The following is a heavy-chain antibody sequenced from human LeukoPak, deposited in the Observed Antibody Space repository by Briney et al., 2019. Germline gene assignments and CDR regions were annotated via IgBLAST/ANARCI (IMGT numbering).Heavy chain of an antibody. CDR1: GFAFSSYV. Sequence: PGGSLRLSCAASGFAFSSYVMTWVRQAPGKGLEWVAVIWYDGSDKHYADSVQGRFTISRDNSKNSLYLQMNSLRAEDTALYYCARRVQYYFDYWGQGTLVTVSS. CDR2: IWYDGSDK. V-gene: IGHV3-33*08. CDR3: ARRVQYYFDY. J-gene: IGHJ4*02.